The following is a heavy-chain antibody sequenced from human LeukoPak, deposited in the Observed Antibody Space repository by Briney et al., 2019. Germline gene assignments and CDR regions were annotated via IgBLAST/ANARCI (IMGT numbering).Heavy chain of an antibody. CDR1: GFTFSSYW. Sequence: GRSLRLSCAASGFTFSSYWMSWVRQAPGKGLEWVANIKQDGSEKYYVDSVKGRFTISRDNAKNSLYLQMNSLRAEDTAVYYCARDRGGLTTVVTSGLAFDIWGQGTMVTVSS. J-gene: IGHJ3*02. V-gene: IGHV3-7*01. CDR3: ARDRGGLTTVVTSGLAFDI. CDR2: IKQDGSEK. D-gene: IGHD4-23*01.